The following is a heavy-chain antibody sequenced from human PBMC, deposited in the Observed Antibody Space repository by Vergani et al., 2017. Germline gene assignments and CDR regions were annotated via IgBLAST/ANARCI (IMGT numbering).Heavy chain of an antibody. J-gene: IGHJ3*02. CDR1: GFTFSSYW. Sequence: EVQLVESGGGLVQPGGSLRLSCAASGFTFSSYWMSWVRQAPGKGLEWVANIKQDGSEKYDVDSVKGRFTISRDNAKNSLYLQMNSLRAEDTAVYYCARDQEDIVGATDAFDIWGQGTMVTVSS. D-gene: IGHD1-26*01. CDR2: IKQDGSEK. V-gene: IGHV3-7*01. CDR3: ARDQEDIVGATDAFDI.